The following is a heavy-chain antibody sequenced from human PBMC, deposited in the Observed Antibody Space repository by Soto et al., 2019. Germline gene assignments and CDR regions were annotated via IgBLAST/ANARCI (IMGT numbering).Heavy chain of an antibody. CDR3: AREPSDYDILTGFDY. CDR2: FDPEDGNT. CDR1: GYTLTELS. Sequence: ASVKVSCKVSGYTLTELSMHWVRQAPGKGLEWMGGFDPEDGNTNYAQKLQGRVTMTTGTSTSTAYMELRSLRSDDTAVYYCAREPSDYDILTGFDYWGQGTLVTVSS. J-gene: IGHJ4*02. V-gene: IGHV1-24*01. D-gene: IGHD3-9*01.